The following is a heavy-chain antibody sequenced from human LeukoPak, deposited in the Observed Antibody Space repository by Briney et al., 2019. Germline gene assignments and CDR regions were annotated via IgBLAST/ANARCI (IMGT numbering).Heavy chain of an antibody. CDR3: ARVRNSRVTTGAGWFDP. J-gene: IGHJ5*02. D-gene: IGHD4-11*01. V-gene: IGHV4-59*01. CDR2: IYYSGST. Sequence: PSETLSLTCTVSSGSISSYYWSWIRQPPGKGLEWIGYIYYSGSTNYNPSLKSRVTISVDTSKNQFSLKLSSVTAADTAVYYCARVRNSRVTTGAGWFDPWGQGTLVTVSS. CDR1: SGSISSYY.